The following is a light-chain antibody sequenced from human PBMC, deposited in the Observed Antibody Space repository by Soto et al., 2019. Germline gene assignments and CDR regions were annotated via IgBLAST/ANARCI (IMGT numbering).Light chain of an antibody. V-gene: IGLV2-14*01. J-gene: IGLJ2*01. CDR3: SSYTSMTTLV. CDR2: DVS. Sequence: QSVLTQPASVSGSPGQSITISCTGTSSDVGGYNYVSWYQQHPGKAPKLMIYDVSNRPSGVSNRFSGSKSGNTASLTISGLQAEDEADYYCSSYTSMTTLVFGGGTKVTVL. CDR1: SSDVGGYNY.